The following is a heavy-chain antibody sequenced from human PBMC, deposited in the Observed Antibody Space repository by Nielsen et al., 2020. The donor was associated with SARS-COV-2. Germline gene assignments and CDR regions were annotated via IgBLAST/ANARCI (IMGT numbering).Heavy chain of an antibody. CDR3: ARDPGNGEYGGNSGIDF. J-gene: IGHJ4*02. D-gene: IGHD4-23*01. Sequence: GESLKISCAASGLTFSGHSMNWVRQAPGKGLEWVSSISSSSSYIYYADSVKGRFTISRDNAKNSLFLQMNSLTAEDTAFYYCARDPGNGEYGGNSGIDFWGQGTLVTVSS. CDR1: GLTFSGHS. V-gene: IGHV3-21*01. CDR2: ISSSSSYI.